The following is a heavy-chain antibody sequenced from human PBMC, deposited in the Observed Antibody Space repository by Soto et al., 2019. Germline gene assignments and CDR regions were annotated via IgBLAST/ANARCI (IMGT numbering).Heavy chain of an antibody. V-gene: IGHV1-69*02. CDR2: IIPILGIA. Sequence: QVQLVQSGAEVKKPGSSVKVSCKASGGTSSSYTISWVRQAPGQGLEWMGRIIPILGIANYAQKFQGRVTITADKSTSTAYMELSSLRSEDTAVYYCASPKQNKNDAFDIWGQGTMVTVSS. J-gene: IGHJ3*02. CDR1: GGTSSSYT. CDR3: ASPKQNKNDAFDI.